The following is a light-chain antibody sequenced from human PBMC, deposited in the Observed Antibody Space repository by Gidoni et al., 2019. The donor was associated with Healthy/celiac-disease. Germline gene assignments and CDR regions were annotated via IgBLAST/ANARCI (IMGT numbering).Light chain of an antibody. CDR2: EVA. CDR1: SRDVGGYNY. V-gene: IGLV2-8*01. J-gene: IGLJ2*01. CDR3: SSYAGSNNV. Sequence: QCALTQPPSASGSPGRSVTISFTGTSRDVGGYNYVSWYQQHPGKAPKLMIYEVAERPSGVPDRFSGSKSGNTASLTVSGLQAEDEADYYCSSYAGSNNVFGGGTKLTVL.